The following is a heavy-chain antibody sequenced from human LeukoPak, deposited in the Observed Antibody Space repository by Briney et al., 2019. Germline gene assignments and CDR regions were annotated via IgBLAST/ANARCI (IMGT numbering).Heavy chain of an antibody. Sequence: ASVKVSCKASGYTFTSYYMHWVRQAPGQGLEWMGWINTNTGNPTYAQGFTGRFVFSLDTSVSTAYLQISSLKAEDTAVYYCARDRVLLWFGEFEDYYMDVWGKGTTVTVSS. D-gene: IGHD3-10*01. CDR2: INTNTGNP. CDR1: GYTFTSYY. J-gene: IGHJ6*03. CDR3: ARDRVLLWFGEFEDYYMDV. V-gene: IGHV7-4-1*02.